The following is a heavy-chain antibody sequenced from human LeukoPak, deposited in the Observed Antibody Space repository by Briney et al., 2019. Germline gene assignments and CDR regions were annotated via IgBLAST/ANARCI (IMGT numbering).Heavy chain of an antibody. CDR1: GYTFTSYY. D-gene: IGHD3-3*01. J-gene: IGHJ4*02. V-gene: IGHV1-46*01. CDR3: ARAPQHTIFGVVIIRGPFDY. CDR2: INPSGGST. Sequence: ASVKVSCKASGYTFTSYYMHWVRQAPGQGLEWMGIINPSGGSTSYAQKFQGRVTMTRDTSTSTVYMELSSLRSEDTAVYYCARAPQHTIFGVVIIRGPFDYWGQGTLVTVSS.